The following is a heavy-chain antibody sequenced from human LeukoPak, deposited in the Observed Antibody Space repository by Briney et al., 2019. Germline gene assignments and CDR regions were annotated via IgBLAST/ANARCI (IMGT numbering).Heavy chain of an antibody. CDR1: GFTFSSYS. D-gene: IGHD2-8*01. CDR2: ISSSSSTI. J-gene: IGHJ4*02. Sequence: GGSLRLSCAASGFTFSSYSMNWVRQAPGKGLEWVSYISSSSSTIYYADSVKGRFTISRDNAKNSLYLQMNSLRAEDTAVYYCARDHFTKPIDYWGQGTLVTVSS. V-gene: IGHV3-48*04. CDR3: ARDHFTKPIDY.